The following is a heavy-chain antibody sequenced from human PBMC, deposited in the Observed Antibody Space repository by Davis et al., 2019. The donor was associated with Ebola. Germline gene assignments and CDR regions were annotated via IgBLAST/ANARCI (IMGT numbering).Heavy chain of an antibody. Sequence: GESLKISCVASGFTFDSYSMSWVHQAPGKGLEWVSGISGRDVGTDYADSVKGRFTISRDNSKNTLYLQMNSLRAEDTALYYCAKDYDVSGSNFYYYGMDVWGQGTTVTVSS. J-gene: IGHJ6*02. CDR1: GFTFDSYS. CDR2: ISGRDVGT. D-gene: IGHD3-10*01. V-gene: IGHV3-23*01. CDR3: AKDYDVSGSNFYYYGMDV.